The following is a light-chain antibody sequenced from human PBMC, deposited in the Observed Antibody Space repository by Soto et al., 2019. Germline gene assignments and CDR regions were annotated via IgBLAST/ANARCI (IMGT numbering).Light chain of an antibody. CDR2: DGS. V-gene: IGLV3-21*02. CDR1: NIGSKS. CDR3: QVWDSSSDHPGYV. J-gene: IGLJ1*01. Sequence: SYELTQPPSVSVAPGQTARITCGGNNIGSKSVHWYQQKPGQAPVLVVYDGSDRPSGIPERFSGSNSGNTATLTISRVEAGDEADYYCQVWDSSSDHPGYVFGTGTKLTVL.